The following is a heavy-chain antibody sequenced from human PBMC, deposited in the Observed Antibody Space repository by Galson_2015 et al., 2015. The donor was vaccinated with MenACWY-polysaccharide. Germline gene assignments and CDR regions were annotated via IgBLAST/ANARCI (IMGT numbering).Heavy chain of an antibody. CDR3: AREVGELWFGEFPDY. Sequence: SLRLSCAASGFTFSSYWMSWVRQAPGKGLEWVANIKQDGSEKYYVDSVKGRFTISRDNAKNSLYLQMNSLRAEDTAVYYCAREVGELWFGEFPDYWGQGTLVTVSS. V-gene: IGHV3-7*01. D-gene: IGHD3-10*01. CDR2: IKQDGSEK. CDR1: GFTFSSYW. J-gene: IGHJ4*02.